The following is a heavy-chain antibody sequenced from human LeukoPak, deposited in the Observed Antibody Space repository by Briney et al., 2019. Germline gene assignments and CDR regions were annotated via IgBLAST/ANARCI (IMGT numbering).Heavy chain of an antibody. D-gene: IGHD3-9*01. Sequence: EASVKVSCTVSGYTLTELSMHWVRQAPGKGLEWMGGFDPEDGETIYAQKFQGRVTMTEDTSTDTAYMELSSLRSEDTAVYYCATVLRYFDWLLYSGFWLDPWGQGTLVTVSS. J-gene: IGHJ5*02. V-gene: IGHV1-24*01. CDR3: ATVLRYFDWLLYSGFWLDP. CDR1: GYTLTELS. CDR2: FDPEDGET.